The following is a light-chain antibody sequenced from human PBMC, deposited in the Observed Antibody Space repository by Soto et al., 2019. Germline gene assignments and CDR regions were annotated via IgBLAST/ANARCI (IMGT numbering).Light chain of an antibody. CDR2: KAS. CDR3: QQYSTYPLT. J-gene: IGKJ4*01. V-gene: IGKV1-5*03. CDR1: HAISSW. Sequence: DIQMTQSPSTLSASVGDRVTITCRASHAISSWLAWYHQKPGKAPKLLIYKASRLEDGVPSRFSGSGSGTEFSLTISSLQPDDFATYYCQQYSTYPLTFGGGTNVEIK.